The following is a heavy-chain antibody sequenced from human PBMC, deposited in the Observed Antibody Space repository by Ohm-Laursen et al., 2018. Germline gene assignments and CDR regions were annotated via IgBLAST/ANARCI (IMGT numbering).Heavy chain of an antibody. CDR3: ATDFYYDSSGFYWYFDL. CDR2: VTSDGSST. Sequence: SLRLSCTASGFTFSTYWMHWVRKAPGKGLLWVSRVTSDGSSTNYADSVKGRFTISRDNAKNTLYLQMNSLRAEDTAVYYCATDFYYDSSGFYWYFDLWGRGTLVTVSS. D-gene: IGHD3-22*01. V-gene: IGHV3-74*01. CDR1: GFTFSTYW. J-gene: IGHJ2*01.